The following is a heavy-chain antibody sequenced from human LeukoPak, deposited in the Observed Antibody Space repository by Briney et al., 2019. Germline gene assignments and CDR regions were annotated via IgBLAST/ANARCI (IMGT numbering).Heavy chain of an antibody. Sequence: SETLSLTCTVSGGSISPYYWSWIRQPPGKGLEWIGYIYYSGSTIYNPSLKSRVTISVDTSKKQFSLKLNSVTAADTAVYYCARGKGYFDYWGQGTLVTVSS. CDR1: GGSISPYY. CDR2: IYYSGST. CDR3: ARGKGYFDY. V-gene: IGHV4-59*01. J-gene: IGHJ4*02.